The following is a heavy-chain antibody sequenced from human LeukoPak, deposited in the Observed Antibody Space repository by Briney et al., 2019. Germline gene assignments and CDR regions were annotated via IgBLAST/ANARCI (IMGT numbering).Heavy chain of an antibody. CDR1: GFTFSNYW. J-gene: IGHJ3*02. V-gene: IGHV3-7*05. CDR2: IKQDGTQK. D-gene: IGHD2-21*02. Sequence: GGSLRLSCAAFGFTFSNYWMSWVRQAPGKGLEWVADIKQDGTQKYYVDSVEGRFTISRDNAKNSLYLQMNSLRVEDTAVYYCARDCGSDCSQAFDIWGQGTMVTVSS. CDR3: ARDCGSDCSQAFDI.